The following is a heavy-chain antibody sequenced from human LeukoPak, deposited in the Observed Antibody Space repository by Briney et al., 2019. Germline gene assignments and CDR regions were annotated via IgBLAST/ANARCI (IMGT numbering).Heavy chain of an antibody. Sequence: GGSLRLSCAASGVTFSSSSMNWFRKAPGKGLEWVSTIGGGGGSTHYADSVKGRFTISRDNSKNTVYLHMNSLRAEDTAVYYCAQDLEYWGQGTLVTVSS. CDR3: AQDLEY. V-gene: IGHV3-23*01. J-gene: IGHJ4*02. CDR1: GVTFSSSS. CDR2: IGGGGGST.